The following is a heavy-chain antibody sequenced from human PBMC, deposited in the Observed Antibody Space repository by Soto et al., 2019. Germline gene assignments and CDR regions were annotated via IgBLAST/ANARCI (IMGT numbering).Heavy chain of an antibody. D-gene: IGHD6-13*01. J-gene: IGHJ4*02. CDR2: ISYDGSNK. V-gene: IGHV3-30*03. CDR3: AGGGQLGNY. CDR1: GFTFSSYG. Sequence: QVQLVESGGGVVQPGRSLGLSYAASGFTFSSYGMHWVRQAPGKGLEWVAVISYDGSNKYYADSVKGRFTISRDNSKNTLYLQMNSLRAEDTAVYYCAGGGQLGNYWGQGTLVTVSS.